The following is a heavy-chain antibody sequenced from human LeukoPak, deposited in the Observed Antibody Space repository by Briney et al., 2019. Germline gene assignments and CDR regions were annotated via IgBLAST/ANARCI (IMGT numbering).Heavy chain of an antibody. J-gene: IGHJ4*02. CDR1: GYTFTGYY. V-gene: IGHV1-2*02. D-gene: IGHD3-10*01. CDR3: ASSWMVRGPPQYYFDY. Sequence: ASVKVSCKASGYTFTGYYMHWVRQAPGQGLEWMGWINPNSGGTNYAQKFQGRVTITADESTSTAYMELSSLRSEDTAVYYCASSWMVRGPPQYYFDYWGQGTLVTVSS. CDR2: INPNSGGT.